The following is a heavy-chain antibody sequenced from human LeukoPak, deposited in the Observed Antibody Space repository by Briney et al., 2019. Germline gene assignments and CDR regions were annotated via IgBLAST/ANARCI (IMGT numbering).Heavy chain of an antibody. CDR3: ARDAVYGGNYF. D-gene: IGHD4-23*01. J-gene: IGHJ4*02. V-gene: IGHV4-39*07. CDR1: GGSISSSSYY. CDR2: IYYSGST. Sequence: SETLSLTCTLAGGSISSSSYYWGWIRQPPGKGLGWIGSIYYSGSTYYNPSLKSRVTISVDTSKNQFSLKLSSVTAADTAVYYCARDAVYGGNYFWGQGTLVTVSS.